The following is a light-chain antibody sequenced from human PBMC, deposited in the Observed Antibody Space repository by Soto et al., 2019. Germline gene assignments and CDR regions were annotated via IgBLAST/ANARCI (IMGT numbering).Light chain of an antibody. Sequence: EIVMTQSPATLSVSPGERATLSCRASQSVGSNLAWYQQKPGQAPRLLIYGASTRATGIPARFSGSGSGTEVTPTNSRPQAEDFANDFWQPEKKLPPDRTFGQGTKVEIK. V-gene: IGKV3-15*01. CDR1: QSVGSN. CDR3: QPEKKLPPDRT. J-gene: IGKJ1*01. CDR2: GAS.